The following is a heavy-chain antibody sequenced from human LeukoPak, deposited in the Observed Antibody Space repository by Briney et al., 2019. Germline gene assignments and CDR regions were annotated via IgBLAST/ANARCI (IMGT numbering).Heavy chain of an antibody. CDR3: ARDRGDRFDY. J-gene: IGHJ4*02. CDR2: ISSSSSYI. D-gene: IGHD4-17*01. CDR1: GFTFSSYW. Sequence: GGSLRLSCAASGFTFSSYWMHWVRQAPGKGLEWVSSISSSSSYIFYADSVKGRFTISRDNAKNSLYLQMNSLRAEDTAVYYCARDRGDRFDYWGQGTLVTVSS. V-gene: IGHV3-21*01.